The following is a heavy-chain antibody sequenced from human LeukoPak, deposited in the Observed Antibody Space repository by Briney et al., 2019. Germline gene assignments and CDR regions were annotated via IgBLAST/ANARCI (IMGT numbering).Heavy chain of an antibody. CDR1: GFTFSSYA. CDR2: ISSNGGST. D-gene: IGHD3-22*01. Sequence: GGSLRLSCAASGFTFSSYAMHWLRQAPGKGLEYVSAISSNGGSTYYANSVKGRFTISRDNSKNTLYLQMGSLRAEDTAVYYCAKPPPGYDSSGYYYLDLDYWGQGTLVTVSS. CDR3: AKPPPGYDSSGYYYLDLDY. V-gene: IGHV3-64*01. J-gene: IGHJ4*02.